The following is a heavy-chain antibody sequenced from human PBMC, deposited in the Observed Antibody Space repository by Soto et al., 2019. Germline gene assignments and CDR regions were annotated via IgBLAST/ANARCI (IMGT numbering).Heavy chain of an antibody. CDR2: ISYDGSKK. CDR1: GFTFSSYG. Sequence: VQLVESGGGLVQPGGSLRLSCAASGFTFSSYGMHWVRQAPGKGLEWVAVISYDGSKKYYADSVKGRFTISRDNSKNTLYLQMDSLRDEDTAVYYCARGYTSGYPSNWFDPWGQGTLVTVSS. V-gene: IGHV3-30*19. CDR3: ARGYTSGYPSNWFDP. J-gene: IGHJ5*02. D-gene: IGHD3-3*01.